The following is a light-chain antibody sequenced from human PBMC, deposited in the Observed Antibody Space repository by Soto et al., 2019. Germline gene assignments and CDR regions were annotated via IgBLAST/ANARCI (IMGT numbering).Light chain of an antibody. Sequence: QSALTQPASVSGSPGQSITISCTGTSSDVGDYKYVSWYQQHPGKAPKLVISEVSNRPSGISNRFSGSKSGNTASLTISGLQAEDEADYYCSSYAGANTYVFGTGTKVTV. V-gene: IGLV2-14*01. J-gene: IGLJ1*01. CDR2: EVS. CDR3: SSYAGANTYV. CDR1: SSDVGDYKY.